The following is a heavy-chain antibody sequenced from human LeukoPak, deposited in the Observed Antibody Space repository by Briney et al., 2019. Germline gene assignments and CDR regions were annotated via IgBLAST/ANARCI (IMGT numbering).Heavy chain of an antibody. V-gene: IGHV3-23*01. CDR3: TKRVKYGGTWDHFAD. J-gene: IGHJ4*02. CDR1: GFTFDNYR. Sequence: PGGSLTLSCAASGFTFDNYRMSWVRQAPGKGLEWVSTVNAEGGNTYYANSVKGRFTISRDNSKSTLILQMNSLRVEDTALYYCTKRVKYGGTWDHFADWGQGTLVTVSS. D-gene: IGHD1-26*01. CDR2: VNAEGGNT.